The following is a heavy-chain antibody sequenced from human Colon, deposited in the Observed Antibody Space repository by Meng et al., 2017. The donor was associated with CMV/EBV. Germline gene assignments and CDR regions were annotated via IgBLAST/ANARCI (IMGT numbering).Heavy chain of an antibody. CDR1: GYMFINYD. D-gene: IGHD3-10*01. Sequence: ASVKVSCKASGYMFINYDIHWVRKATGQGVEWMGWMTPNSGDTGYAQKFQGRITMTRDTSINTAYMELSSLRSEDTAVYYCARGVEFGESNYWGQGTKVTVSS. CDR3: ARGVEFGESNY. CDR2: MTPNSGDT. V-gene: IGHV1-8*01. J-gene: IGHJ4*02.